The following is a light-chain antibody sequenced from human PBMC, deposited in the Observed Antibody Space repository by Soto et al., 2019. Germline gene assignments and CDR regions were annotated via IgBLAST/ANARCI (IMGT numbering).Light chain of an antibody. Sequence: QSVLTQPASVSGSPGQSITISCTGTSSDVGGYNYVSWYQQHPGKAPKLMICDVSNRASGVSNRFSGSKSGNTASLTISGLQAEDEADYYCSSYTGSSTRYVFGTGTKVTVL. J-gene: IGLJ1*01. CDR2: DVS. V-gene: IGLV2-14*01. CDR3: SSYTGSSTRYV. CDR1: SSDVGGYNY.